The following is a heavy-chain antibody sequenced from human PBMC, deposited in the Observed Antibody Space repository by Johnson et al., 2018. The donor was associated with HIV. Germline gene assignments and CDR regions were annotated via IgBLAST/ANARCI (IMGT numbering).Heavy chain of an antibody. CDR2: IWYDGSSP. D-gene: IGHD6-13*01. CDR3: ARARYTSDWYLYDAFDL. V-gene: IGHV3-33*01. Sequence: QVQLVESGGRVVQPGRSLRLSCAASGFNFSKFGMHWVRQAPGKALQWVAVIWYDGSSPYFADSVKGRFTISRDNSKNTLYLQMNSLRAEETAVYYCARARYTSDWYLYDAFDLWGQGTMVTVST. CDR1: GFNFSKFG. J-gene: IGHJ3*01.